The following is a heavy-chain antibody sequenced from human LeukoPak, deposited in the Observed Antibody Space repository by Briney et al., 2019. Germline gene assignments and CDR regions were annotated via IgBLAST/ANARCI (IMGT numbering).Heavy chain of an antibody. CDR3: ARGQGHGFDI. J-gene: IGHJ3*02. CDR2: INNDGSST. CDR1: GFTCSSYW. V-gene: IGHV3-74*01. Sequence: GKSLRLSCAASGFTCSSYWMHWVRQAPGKGLAWVSGINNDGSSTKYADSVKGRFTISRDNAKNTLYLQTNSLRADDTAVYYCARGQGHGFDIWGQGTTVTVSS.